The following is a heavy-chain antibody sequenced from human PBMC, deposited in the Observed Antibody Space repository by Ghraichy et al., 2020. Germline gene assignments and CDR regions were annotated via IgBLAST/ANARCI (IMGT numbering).Heavy chain of an antibody. CDR1: GGSISSYY. J-gene: IGHJ4*02. CDR2: IYYSGST. D-gene: IGHD3-3*01. V-gene: IGHV4-59*01. CDR3: ARVPITIFGVGYFDY. Sequence: ESLNISCTVSGGSISSYYWSWIRQPPGKGLEWIGYIYYSGSTNYNPSLKSRVTISVDTSKNQFSLKLSSVTAADTAVYYCARVPITIFGVGYFDYWGQGTLVTVSS.